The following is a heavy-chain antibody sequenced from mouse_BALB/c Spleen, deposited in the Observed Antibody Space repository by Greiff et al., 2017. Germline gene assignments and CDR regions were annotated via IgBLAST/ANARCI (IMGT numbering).Heavy chain of an antibody. V-gene: IGHV2-2*02. J-gene: IGHJ4*01. CDR2: IWSGGST. Sequence: QVQLQQSGPGLVQPSQSLSITCTVSGFSLTSYGVHWVRQSPGKGLEWLGVIWSGGSTDYNAAFISRLSISKDNSKSQVFFKMNSLQANDTAIYYCARKRALSYGSYYAMDYWGQGTSVTVSS. CDR3: ARKRALSYGSYYAMDY. CDR1: GFSLTSYG. D-gene: IGHD2-1*01.